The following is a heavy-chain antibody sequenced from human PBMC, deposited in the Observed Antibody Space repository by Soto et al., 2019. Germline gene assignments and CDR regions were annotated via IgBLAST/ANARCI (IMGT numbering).Heavy chain of an antibody. CDR3: ARDNEDIVVVPAAHDAFDI. V-gene: IGHV1-18*01. CDR2: ISAYNGNT. CDR1: GYTFTSYG. D-gene: IGHD2-2*01. Sequence: ASVKVSCKASGYTFTSYGISWVRQAPGQGLEWMGWISAYNGNTNYAQKLQGRVTMTTDTSTSTAYMELRSLRSDDTAVYYCARDNEDIVVVPAAHDAFDIWGQGTMVTVSS. J-gene: IGHJ3*02.